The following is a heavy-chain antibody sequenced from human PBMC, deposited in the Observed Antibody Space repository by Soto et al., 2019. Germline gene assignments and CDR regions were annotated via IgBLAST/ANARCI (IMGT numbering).Heavy chain of an antibody. CDR2: IYTSGSS. CDR1: GGSIRSYY. CDR3: ARSYSGSYEEKWFDP. Sequence: SETLSLTCTVSGGSIRSYYWSWIRQPAGKGLEWIGHIYTSGSSNYNPSLKSRVTMSVDTSKNQFSLKLSSVTAADTAVCYCARSYSGSYEEKWFDPWGQGTLVTVSS. D-gene: IGHD1-26*01. J-gene: IGHJ5*02. V-gene: IGHV4-4*07.